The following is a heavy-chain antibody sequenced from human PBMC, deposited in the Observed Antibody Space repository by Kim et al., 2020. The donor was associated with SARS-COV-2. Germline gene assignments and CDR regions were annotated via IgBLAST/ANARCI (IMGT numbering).Heavy chain of an antibody. CDR1: GYSFTSYW. CDR3: ARRGESSGWYLMGWFDP. CDR2: IYPGDSDT. V-gene: IGHV5-51*01. D-gene: IGHD6-19*01. Sequence: GESLKISCKGSGYSFTSYWIGWVRQMPGKGLEWMGIIYPGDSDTRYSPSFQGQVTISADKSISTAYLQWSSLKASDTAMYYCARRGESSGWYLMGWFDPWGQGTLVTVSS. J-gene: IGHJ5*02.